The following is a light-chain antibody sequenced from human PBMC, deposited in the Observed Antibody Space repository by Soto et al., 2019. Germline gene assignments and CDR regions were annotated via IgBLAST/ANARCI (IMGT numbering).Light chain of an antibody. CDR2: DVS. CDR3: SSYSSSSTLVV. V-gene: IGLV2-14*01. J-gene: IGLJ2*01. CDR1: SSDVGGYNY. Sequence: QSVLTQPASVSGSPGQSITISCTGTSSDVGGYNYVSWYQQHPDKAPKLMIYDVSNRPPGVSNRFSGSKSGNTASLSISGLQAEDEADYYCSSYSSSSTLVVFGGGTKLTVL.